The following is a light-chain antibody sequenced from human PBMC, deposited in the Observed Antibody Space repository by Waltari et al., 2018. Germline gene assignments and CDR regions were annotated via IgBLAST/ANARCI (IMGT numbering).Light chain of an antibody. CDR3: SSYTSRSSLKL. V-gene: IGLV2-14*03. CDR1: YSDIGGYNY. Sequence: QSALTQPISVSGSPGQSITISCTGTYSDIGGYNYVSWYQQFPGEAPRLIIYDVTNRPSGVSSRVSGSKSGDTASLTISGLQTEDEADYYCSSYTSRSSLKLFGGGTKLTVL. J-gene: IGLJ2*01. CDR2: DVT.